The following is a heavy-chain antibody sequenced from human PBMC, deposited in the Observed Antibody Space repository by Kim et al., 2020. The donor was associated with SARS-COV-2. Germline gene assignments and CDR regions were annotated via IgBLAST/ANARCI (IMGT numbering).Heavy chain of an antibody. V-gene: IGHV4-34*01. J-gene: IGHJ4*02. CDR3: ARGLAVPAATYYYYGSGSYYFDY. Sequence: SETLSLTCAVYGGSFSGYYWSWIRQPPGKGLEWIGEINHSGSTNYNPSLKSRVTISVDTSKNQFSLKLSSVTTADTAVYYCARGLAVPAATYYYYGSGSYYFDYWGQGTLVTVSS. CDR1: GGSFSGYY. D-gene: IGHD3-10*01. CDR2: INHSGST.